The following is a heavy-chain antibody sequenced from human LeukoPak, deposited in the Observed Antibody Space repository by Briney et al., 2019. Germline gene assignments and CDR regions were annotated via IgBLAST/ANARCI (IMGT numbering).Heavy chain of an antibody. Sequence: SETLSLTCTVSGGSISSYYWSWIRQPAGKGLEWIGCIYTSGSTNYNPSLKSRVTMSVDTSKNQFSLKLSSVTAADTAVYYCARDHIPYCSGGSCYSQTNWYFDLWGRGTLVTVSS. CDR2: IYTSGST. J-gene: IGHJ2*01. CDR3: ARDHIPYCSGGSCYSQTNWYFDL. D-gene: IGHD2-15*01. CDR1: GGSISSYY. V-gene: IGHV4-4*07.